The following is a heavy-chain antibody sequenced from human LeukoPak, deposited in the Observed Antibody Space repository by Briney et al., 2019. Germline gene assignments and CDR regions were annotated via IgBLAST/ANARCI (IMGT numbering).Heavy chain of an antibody. CDR1: GFSPRNHG. D-gene: IGHD3-3*01. Sequence: GGSLRLSCAASGFSPRNHGMHWVRQAPGRGLEWMAFISYEGSNQYYAESVKGRFSISRDNSKNTMYLQMNSPKTEDTGVYHCAKDVRFLEWSLDSWGQGTQVIVSS. CDR3: AKDVRFLEWSLDS. V-gene: IGHV3-30*18. CDR2: ISYEGSNQ. J-gene: IGHJ4*02.